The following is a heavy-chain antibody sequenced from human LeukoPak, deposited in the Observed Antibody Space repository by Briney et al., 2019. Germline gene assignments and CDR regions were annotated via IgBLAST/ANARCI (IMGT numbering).Heavy chain of an antibody. CDR3: ARVASLIPFDY. CDR1: GYTFTSYA. V-gene: IGHV1-3*01. Sequence: ASVKVSCKASGYTFTSYAMHWVRQAPGQRLEWMGWINAGNGNTKYSQKSQGRVTITRDTSASTAYMELSSLRSEDTAVYYCARVASLIPFDYWGQGTLVTVSS. J-gene: IGHJ4*02. D-gene: IGHD2-21*01. CDR2: INAGNGNT.